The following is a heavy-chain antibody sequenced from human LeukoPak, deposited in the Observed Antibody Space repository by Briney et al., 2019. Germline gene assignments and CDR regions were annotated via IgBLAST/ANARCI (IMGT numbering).Heavy chain of an antibody. V-gene: IGHV3-23*01. J-gene: IGHJ4*02. CDR3: AKGDYYDSSGYYSLGSYFDY. CDR2: ISGSGGST. D-gene: IGHD3-22*01. Sequence: PGGSLRLSCAPSGFRFGSDWMSWVRQAPGKGLEWVSAISGSGGSTYYADSVKGRFTISRDDSKNTLYLQMNSLRAEDTAVYYCAKGDYYDSSGYYSLGSYFDYWGQGTLVTVSS. CDR1: GFRFGSDW.